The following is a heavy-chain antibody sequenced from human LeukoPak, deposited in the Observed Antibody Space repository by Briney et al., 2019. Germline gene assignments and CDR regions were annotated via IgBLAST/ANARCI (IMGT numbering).Heavy chain of an antibody. CDR1: GFTFRTYW. CDR3: ARDSGVPGGVHAGFDI. CDR2: VKQDGSEK. Sequence: GGSLRLSCVASGFTFRTYWMTWVRQAPGKGLQWVANVKQDGSEKNYVDSVKGRFTISRDNAKNSLYLQMNSLRVEDTAVYYCARDSGVPGGVHAGFDIWGQGTMVTVSS. V-gene: IGHV3-7*01. J-gene: IGHJ3*02. D-gene: IGHD2-2*01.